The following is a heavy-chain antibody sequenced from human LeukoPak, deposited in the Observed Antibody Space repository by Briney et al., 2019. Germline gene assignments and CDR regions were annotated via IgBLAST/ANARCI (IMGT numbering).Heavy chain of an antibody. D-gene: IGHD1-26*01. J-gene: IGHJ4*02. CDR3: ARVKVGATTWYFDY. CDR1: GGSISSGSYY. V-gene: IGHV4-61*02. Sequence: SETPSLTCTVSGGSISSGSYYWSWIRQPAGKGLEWIGRIYTSGSTNYNPSLKSRVTISVDTSKNQFSLKLSSVTAADTAVYYCARVKVGATTWYFDYWGQGTLVTVSS. CDR2: IYTSGST.